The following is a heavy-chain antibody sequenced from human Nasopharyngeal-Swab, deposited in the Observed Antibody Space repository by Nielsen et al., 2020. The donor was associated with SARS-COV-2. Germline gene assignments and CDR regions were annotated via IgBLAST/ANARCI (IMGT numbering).Heavy chain of an antibody. J-gene: IGHJ6*03. Sequence: SVKVSCKASGGTFSSYAISWVRQAPGQGLEWMGGIIPIFGTANYAQKFQGRVTITADESTSTAYMELSSLRSEDTAVYYCARGGDYYDSSCYYYASYYYMDVWGKGTTVTVSS. CDR1: GGTFSSYA. CDR2: IIPIFGTA. CDR3: ARGGDYYDSSCYYYASYYYMDV. D-gene: IGHD3-22*01. V-gene: IGHV1-69*13.